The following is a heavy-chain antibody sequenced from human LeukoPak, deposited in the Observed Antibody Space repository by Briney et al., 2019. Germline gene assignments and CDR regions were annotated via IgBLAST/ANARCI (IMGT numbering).Heavy chain of an antibody. D-gene: IGHD3-3*01. CDR1: GLTFSNAW. V-gene: IGHV3-15*01. CDR2: IKSKTDGETT. Sequence: GGSLRLSCVASGLTFSNAWMSWVRQAPGKGLEWVGRIKSKTDGETTDYAAPVKGRFTIARDDSKNTLYLQMNRLNIGDTAIYYCTREVYDFWSGYYIPDYWGQGTLVTVSS. CDR3: TREVYDFWSGYYIPDY. J-gene: IGHJ4*02.